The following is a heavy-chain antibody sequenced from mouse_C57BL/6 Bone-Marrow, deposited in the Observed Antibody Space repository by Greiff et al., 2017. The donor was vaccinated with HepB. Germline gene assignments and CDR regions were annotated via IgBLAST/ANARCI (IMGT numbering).Heavy chain of an antibody. V-gene: IGHV1-4*01. J-gene: IGHJ2*01. Sequence: VNVVESGAELARPGASVKMSCKASGYTFTSYTMHWVKQRPGQGLEWIGYINPSSGYTKYNQKFKDKATLTADKSSSTAYMQLSSLTSEDSAVYYCARGGRRVLDYWGQGTTLTVTS. CDR1: GYTFTSYT. CDR3: ARGGRRVLDY. D-gene: IGHD1-1*01. CDR2: INPSSGYT.